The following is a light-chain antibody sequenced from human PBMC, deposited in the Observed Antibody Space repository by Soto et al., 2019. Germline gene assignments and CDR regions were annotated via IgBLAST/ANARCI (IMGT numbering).Light chain of an antibody. CDR3: LSYTASSTFV. CDR2: EVT. J-gene: IGLJ1*01. Sequence: QSVLTQPASVSGSLGQSITISCTGTRTDIGGYNYVSWYQQYPGKAPKLVICEVTSRPSGISDRFSGSKSGNTASLTISGLQTEDEADYYCLSYTASSTFVFGTGTKVTVL. V-gene: IGLV2-14*01. CDR1: RTDIGGYNY.